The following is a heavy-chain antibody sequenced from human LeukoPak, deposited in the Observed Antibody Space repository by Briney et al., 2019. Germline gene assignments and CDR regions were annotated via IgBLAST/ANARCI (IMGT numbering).Heavy chain of an antibody. D-gene: IGHD3-22*01. Sequence: GGSLRLSCAASGFTFSSYSMNWVRQAPGKGLEWVPTISGSGGSANYADSVKGRFTVSRDNSKNTLYMQMNSLRVEDTAVYYCPRKYDSSGYYDHWGQGTLVTVSS. CDR1: GFTFSSYS. CDR3: PRKYDSSGYYDH. CDR2: ISGSGGSA. J-gene: IGHJ4*02. V-gene: IGHV3-23*01.